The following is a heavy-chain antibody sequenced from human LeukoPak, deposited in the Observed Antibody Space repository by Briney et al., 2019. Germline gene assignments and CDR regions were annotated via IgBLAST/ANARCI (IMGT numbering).Heavy chain of an antibody. J-gene: IGHJ4*02. Sequence: PGGSLRLSCAASGFTFSSYWMSWVRQAPGKGLEWVANIKQDGSEKFYVDSVKGRFTISRDNAKNSLYLQMNSLRAEDTAVYYCARILRRGYSGYGYWGQGTLVTVS. CDR3: ARILRRGYSGYGY. CDR1: GFTFSSYW. D-gene: IGHD5-12*01. V-gene: IGHV3-7*01. CDR2: IKQDGSEK.